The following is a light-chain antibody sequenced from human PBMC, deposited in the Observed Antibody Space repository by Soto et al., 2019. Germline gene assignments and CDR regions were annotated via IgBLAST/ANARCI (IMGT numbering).Light chain of an antibody. V-gene: IGLV2-14*01. CDR2: EVS. CDR1: SSDVGGYNY. Sequence: QSALTQPASVSGSPGQSITISCTGTSSDVGGYNYVSWYQQHPGKAPKLMIYEVSNRPSEVSNRFSGSKSGNTASLTISGLQAEDEADYYCTSYTSSSTDADVVFGGGTKLTVL. J-gene: IGLJ2*01. CDR3: TSYTSSSTDADVV.